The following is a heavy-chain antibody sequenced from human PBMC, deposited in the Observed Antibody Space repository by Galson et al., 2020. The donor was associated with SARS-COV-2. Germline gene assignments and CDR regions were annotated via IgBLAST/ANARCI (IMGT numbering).Heavy chain of an antibody. CDR1: GFTFSSYS. CDR2: ISSSSSYI. D-gene: IGHD4-17*01. J-gene: IGHJ4*02. V-gene: IGHV3-21*01. Sequence: GESLKISCAASGFTFSSYSMNWVRQAPGKGLEWVSSISSSSSYISYADSVKGRFTISRDNAKNSLYLQMNSLRAEDTAVYYCARDRYGDYYCDYWGQGTLVTVSS. CDR3: ARDRYGDYYCDY.